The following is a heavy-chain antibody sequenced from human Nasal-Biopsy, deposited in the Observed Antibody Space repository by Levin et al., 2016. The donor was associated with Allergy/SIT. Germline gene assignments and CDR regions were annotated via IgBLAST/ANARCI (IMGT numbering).Heavy chain of an antibody. CDR1: GGSISSSSYY. CDR2: IYYSGST. J-gene: IGHJ4*02. CDR3: ARQPDLGYNYGMGPFDY. Sequence: SETLSLTCTVSGGSISSSSYYWVWIRQPPGKGLEWIGSIYYSGSTYYNPSLKSRVTISVDTSKNQFSPKVNSVTAADTAVYYCARQPDLGYNYGMGPFDYWGQGTLVTVSS. V-gene: IGHV4-39*01. D-gene: IGHD5-18*01.